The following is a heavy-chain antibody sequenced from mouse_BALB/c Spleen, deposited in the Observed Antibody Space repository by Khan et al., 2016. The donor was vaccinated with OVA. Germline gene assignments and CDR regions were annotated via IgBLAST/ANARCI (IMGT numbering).Heavy chain of an antibody. D-gene: IGHD1-1*01. CDR1: GYTFTNYG. CDR2: INTYTGEP. V-gene: IGHV9-3-1*01. J-gene: IGHJ4*01. CDR3: ARAYGSGYAMDY. Sequence: QVQLKQSGPELKKPGETVKISCKASGYTFTNYGMNWVKQAPGKGLKWMGWINTYTGEPTYADDFKGRFAFSLETSASTAYLQINNLKNEDTATYFCARAYGSGYAMDYWGQGTSVTVSS.